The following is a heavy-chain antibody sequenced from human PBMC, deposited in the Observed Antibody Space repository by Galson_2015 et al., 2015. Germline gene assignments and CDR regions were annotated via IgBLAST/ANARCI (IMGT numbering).Heavy chain of an antibody. D-gene: IGHD3-9*01. Sequence: SLRLSCAASGFTFDDYPMHWVRQAPGKGLEWVSLISWDGGSTYYADSVKGRFTISRDNSKNSLYLQMNSLRTEDTALYYCAKGTHYDILTGYYYWGQGTLVTVSS. V-gene: IGHV3-43*01. CDR3: AKGTHYDILTGYYY. CDR2: ISWDGGST. CDR1: GFTFDDYP. J-gene: IGHJ4*02.